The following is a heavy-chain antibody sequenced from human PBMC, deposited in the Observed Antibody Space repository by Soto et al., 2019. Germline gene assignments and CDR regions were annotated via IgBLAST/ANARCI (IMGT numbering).Heavy chain of an antibody. V-gene: IGHV4-34*01. CDR3: ARGVTARRYYYYYGMDV. J-gene: IGHJ6*02. CDR1: GGSFSGYY. D-gene: IGHD2-21*02. CDR2: INHSGST. Sequence: ETLSLTCAVYGGSFSGYYWSWIRQPPGKGLEWIGEINHSGSTNYNPSLKSRVTISVDTSKNQFSLKLSSVTAADTAVYYCARGVTARRYYYYYGMDVWGQGTTVTVSS.